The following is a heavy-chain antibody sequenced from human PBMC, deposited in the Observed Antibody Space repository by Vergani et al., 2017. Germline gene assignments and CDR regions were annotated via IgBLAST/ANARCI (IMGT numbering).Heavy chain of an antibody. Sequence: EAQLLESGGGLVQPGGSLRLSCAASGFTFSSYAMSWVRQAPGKGLEWVSVISGSGSSTYYADSVKGRFTISRDNSKNTLYLQMNSLRAEDTAVYYCAKDYEYCSSTRCYHPAGWGYFQYWGQGTLVTVSS. CDR1: GFTFSSYA. J-gene: IGHJ1*01. D-gene: IGHD2-2*01. V-gene: IGHV3-23*01. CDR2: ISGSGSST. CDR3: AKDYEYCSSTRCYHPAGWGYFQY.